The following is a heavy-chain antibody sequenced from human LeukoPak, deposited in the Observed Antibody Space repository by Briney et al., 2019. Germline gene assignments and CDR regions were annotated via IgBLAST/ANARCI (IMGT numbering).Heavy chain of an antibody. CDR2: IWYDGSNK. CDR3: ARAFGIDTSFDI. CDR1: GFTFSSYG. D-gene: IGHD3-10*01. Sequence: GGSLRLSCAASGFTFSSYGMHWVRQAPGKGLEWVAVIWYDGSNKYYADSVKGRFTISRDNSKNTLYLQMNSLRAEDTAVYYCARAFGIDTSFDIWGQGTMVTVSS. V-gene: IGHV3-33*01. J-gene: IGHJ3*02.